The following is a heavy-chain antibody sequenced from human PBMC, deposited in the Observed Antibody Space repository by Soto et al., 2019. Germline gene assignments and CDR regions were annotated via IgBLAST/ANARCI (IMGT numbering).Heavy chain of an antibody. CDR3: ASEWAGDTAMVKHAFDY. V-gene: IGHV4-34*01. D-gene: IGHD5-18*01. Sequence: SETLSLTCAVYGGSFSGYYWSWIRQPPGKGLEWIGEINHSGSTNYNPSLKSRVTISVDTSKNQSSLKLSSVTAADTAVYYCASEWAGDTAMVKHAFDYWGQGTLVTVSS. J-gene: IGHJ4*02. CDR1: GGSFSGYY. CDR2: INHSGST.